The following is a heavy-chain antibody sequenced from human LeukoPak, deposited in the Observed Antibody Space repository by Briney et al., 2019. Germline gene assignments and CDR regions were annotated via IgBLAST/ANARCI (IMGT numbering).Heavy chain of an antibody. CDR1: GYSFNTYW. CDR2: IYPGDSDT. Sequence: RGESLKISCKGSGYSFNTYWIGWVRQMPGKGLEWMGIIYPGDSDTKYSPSFQGQVTISADKSISTAYLQWSSLKASDTAMYYCARDRYYYYDSSGYYLFDYWGQGTLVTVSS. CDR3: ARDRYYYYDSSGYYLFDY. D-gene: IGHD3-22*01. V-gene: IGHV5-51*01. J-gene: IGHJ4*02.